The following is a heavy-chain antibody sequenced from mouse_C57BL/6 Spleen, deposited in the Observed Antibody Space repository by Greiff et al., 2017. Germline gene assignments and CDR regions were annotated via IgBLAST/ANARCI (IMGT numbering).Heavy chain of an antibody. V-gene: IGHV1-52*01. CDR1: GYTFTSYW. CDR2: IDPSDSET. D-gene: IGHD3-2*02. Sequence: QVQLQQSGAELVRPGSSVKLSCKASGYTFTSYWMHWVKQRPIQGLEWIGNIDPSDSETHYNQKFKDKATLTVDKSSSTAYMQLSSLTSEDSAVYYCAREGTAQATGFAYWGQGTLVTVSA. J-gene: IGHJ3*01. CDR3: AREGTAQATGFAY.